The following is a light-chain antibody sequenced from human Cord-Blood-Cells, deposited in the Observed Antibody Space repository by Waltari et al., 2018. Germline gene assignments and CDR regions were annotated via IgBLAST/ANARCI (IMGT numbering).Light chain of an antibody. CDR2: STN. V-gene: IGLV8-61*01. CDR3: VLYMGSGSWV. J-gene: IGLJ3*02. Sequence: QTVVTQEPSFSVSPGGTVTLTCGLSSGSVSTSYYPSWYHQPPGQAPRTLIYSTNTRSSGVPDRFSGSILGNKAALTITGAQADDESDYYCVLYMGSGSWVFGGGTKLTVL. CDR1: SGSVSTSYY.